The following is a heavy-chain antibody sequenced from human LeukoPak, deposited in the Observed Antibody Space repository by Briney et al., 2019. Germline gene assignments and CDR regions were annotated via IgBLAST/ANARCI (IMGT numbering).Heavy chain of an antibody. V-gene: IGHV1-69*01. D-gene: IGHD3-3*01. Sequence: SVKVSCKASGGTFSSYAISWVRQAPGQGLEWMGGIIPIFGTANYAQKFQGRVTITADESTSTAYMELSSLRSEDTAVYYCARFPRVYDFWSGYQYYFDYWGQGTLVTVSS. CDR3: ARFPRVYDFWSGYQYYFDY. CDR1: GGTFSSYA. CDR2: IIPIFGTA. J-gene: IGHJ4*02.